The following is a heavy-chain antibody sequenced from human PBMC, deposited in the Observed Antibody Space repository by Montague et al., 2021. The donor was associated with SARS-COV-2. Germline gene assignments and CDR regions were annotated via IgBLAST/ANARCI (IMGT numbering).Heavy chain of an antibody. CDR1: GDSVFSNSPT. J-gene: IGHJ4*02. V-gene: IGHV6-1*01. D-gene: IGHD6-13*01. CDR3: VRGIEAAGSYDY. CDR2: TYYRSMWKS. Sequence: CAISGDSVFSNSPTSNWLTHSPSRGLEWLGRTYYRSMWKSDYARSVKSRIAINPDTSKNQFSLQLSSVTPEDTALYYCVRGIEAAGSYDYWGQGTLVTVSS.